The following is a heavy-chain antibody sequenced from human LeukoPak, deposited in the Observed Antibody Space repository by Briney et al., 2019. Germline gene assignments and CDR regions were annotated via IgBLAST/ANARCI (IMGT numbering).Heavy chain of an antibody. CDR1: GGSVSSGDYY. CDR3: ARTDASSPLDP. V-gene: IGHV4-30-4*08. D-gene: IGHD2-15*01. CDR2: VYHRGST. Sequence: SETLSLTCAVSGGSVSSGDYYWSWVRQPPGKGLEWIGYVYHRGSTLYTPSLKSRVTMSLDTSKNQFYLKLYSVTAADTAMYFCARTDASSPLDPWGQGALVIVSS. J-gene: IGHJ5*02.